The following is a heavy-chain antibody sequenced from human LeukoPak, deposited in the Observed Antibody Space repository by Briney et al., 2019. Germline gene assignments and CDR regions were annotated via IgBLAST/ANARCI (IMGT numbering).Heavy chain of an antibody. CDR2: ISGSGGST. Sequence: GGSLRLSCAASGFTFSSYAMSWVRQAPGKGLEWVSAISGSGGSTYYADSVKGRFTISRDNSKNTLYLQMNSLRAEGTAVYYCAKAMEYYYYYGMDVWGKGTTVTVSS. CDR3: AKAMEYYYYYGMDV. V-gene: IGHV3-23*01. CDR1: GFTFSSYA. D-gene: IGHD3-3*01. J-gene: IGHJ6*04.